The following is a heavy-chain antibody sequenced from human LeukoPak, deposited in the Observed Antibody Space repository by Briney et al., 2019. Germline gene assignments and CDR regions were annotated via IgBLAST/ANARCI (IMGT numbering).Heavy chain of an antibody. J-gene: IGHJ4*02. CDR3: ARERGGSYFY. Sequence: PSETLSLTRTVSGGSISSSSYYWGWIRQPPGKGLEWIGSIYYSGSTYYNPSLKSRVTISVDTSKNQFSLKLSSVTAADTAVYYCARERGGSYFYWGQGTLVTVSS. CDR2: IYYSGST. V-gene: IGHV4-39*07. CDR1: GGSISSSSYY. D-gene: IGHD1-26*01.